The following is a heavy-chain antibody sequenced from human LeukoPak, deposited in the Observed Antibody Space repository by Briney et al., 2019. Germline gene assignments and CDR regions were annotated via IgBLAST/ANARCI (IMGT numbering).Heavy chain of an antibody. V-gene: IGHV1-69*05. D-gene: IGHD5-18*01. J-gene: IGHJ4*02. CDR3: ATDTARVNY. Sequence: SVKVSCKASEGTFSSYAISWVRQAPGQGLEWMGGIIPIFGTANYAQKFQGRVTITTDESTSTAYMELSSLRSEDTAVYYCATDTARVNYWGQGTLVTVSS. CDR1: EGTFSSYA. CDR2: IIPIFGTA.